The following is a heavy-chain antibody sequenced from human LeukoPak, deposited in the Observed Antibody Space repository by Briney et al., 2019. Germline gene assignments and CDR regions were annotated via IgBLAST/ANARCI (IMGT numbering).Heavy chain of an antibody. CDR1: GFTFSSYW. CDR2: IRQDGNEK. J-gene: IGHJ4*02. CDR3: ARGKDGNY. V-gene: IGHV3-7*05. Sequence: PGGSLRLSCAASGFTFSSYWMSWVRQAPGKGLERVANIRQDGNEKYYVDSVKGRFTISRDNAKKSLYLEMNSLRAEDTAVYLCARGKDGNYWGQGTLVTVSS.